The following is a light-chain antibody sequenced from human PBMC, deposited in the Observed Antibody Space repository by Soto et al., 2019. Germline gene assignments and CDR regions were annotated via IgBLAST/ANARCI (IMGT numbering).Light chain of an antibody. Sequence: DIQMTQSPSSLYASVGDRVTITCRASQDISDFLAWYQQRPGKIPNLLVYDASTLQSGVPTRFSGSGSGTHFTLTISSLQPEDVASYYCQEYHSLLYTFGQGTKVEIK. J-gene: IGKJ2*01. CDR2: DAS. CDR3: QEYHSLLYT. CDR1: QDISDF. V-gene: IGKV1-27*01.